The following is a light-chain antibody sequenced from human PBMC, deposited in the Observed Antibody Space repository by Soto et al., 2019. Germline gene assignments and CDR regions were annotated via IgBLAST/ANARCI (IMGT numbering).Light chain of an antibody. V-gene: IGKV3-11*01. J-gene: IGKJ5*01. CDR2: DAS. CDR3: QQRSNWPPIT. Sequence: EIVMSQSPAPLSVSPGERATLSCMASQSVSSNLAWYQQKPGQAPRLLIYDASNRATGIPARFSGSGSGTDFTLTISSLEPEDFAVYYCQQRSNWPPITFGQGTRLEI. CDR1: QSVSSN.